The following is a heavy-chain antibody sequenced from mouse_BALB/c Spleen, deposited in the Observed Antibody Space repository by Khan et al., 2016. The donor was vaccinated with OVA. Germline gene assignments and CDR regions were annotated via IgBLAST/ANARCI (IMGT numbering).Heavy chain of an antibody. D-gene: IGHD2-14*01. CDR2: IYPYNDDT. Sequence: VQLLQSGPELVKPGASVKMSCKASGYTFTSYVMHWLRQKPGQGLEWIGYIYPYNDDTKYNEKFKGKATLTSDKSSSTAYMELSSLTSEDSAVYYCAENYRYDEDFDYWGQGTTLTVSS. J-gene: IGHJ2*01. CDR1: GYTFTSYV. V-gene: IGHV1S136*01. CDR3: AENYRYDEDFDY.